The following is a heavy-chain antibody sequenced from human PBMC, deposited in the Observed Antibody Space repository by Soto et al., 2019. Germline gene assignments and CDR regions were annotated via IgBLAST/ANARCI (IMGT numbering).Heavy chain of an antibody. CDR1: GFTFSSYW. V-gene: IGHV3-74*01. J-gene: IGHJ4*02. Sequence: PGGSLRLSCAASGFTFSSYWMHWVRQAPGKGLVWVSRINSDGSSTSYADSVKGRFIISRDNAKNTLYLQMNSLRAEDTAVYYCARDSSYGYYFDYWGQGTLVTVSS. CDR2: INSDGSST. D-gene: IGHD5-18*01. CDR3: ARDSSYGYYFDY.